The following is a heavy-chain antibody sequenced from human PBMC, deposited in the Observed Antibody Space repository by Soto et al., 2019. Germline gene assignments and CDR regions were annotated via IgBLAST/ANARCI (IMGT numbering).Heavy chain of an antibody. CDR1: AYSFTTYH. V-gene: IGHV1-46*01. J-gene: IGHJ5*02. CDR2: INPDAGAT. Sequence: QVQLVQSGAEVKKPGASVTLSCKASAYSFTTYHIHWVRQAPGQGLEWMGLINPDAGATNYAPRFQCRLRLTRDTSTSTVYMELRSLRFDDTAVYYCARGDIVLVPASEGNWFDPWGQGTLVTVSS. D-gene: IGHD2-2*01. CDR3: ARGDIVLVPASEGNWFDP.